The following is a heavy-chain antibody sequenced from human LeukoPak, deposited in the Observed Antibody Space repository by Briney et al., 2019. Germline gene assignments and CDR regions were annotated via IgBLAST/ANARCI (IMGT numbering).Heavy chain of an antibody. CDR2: MNPNSGNT. J-gene: IGHJ5*02. D-gene: IGHD2-2*01. V-gene: IGHV1-8*01. CDR1: GYTFTSYD. CDR3: ARLDYCSSTSCYGGWFDP. Sequence: ASVKVSCKASGYTFTSYDINWVRQATGQGLEWMGWMNPNSGNTGYAQKFQGRVTMTRNTSISTAYMELSSLRSEDTAVYYCARLDYCSSTSCYGGWFDPWGQGTLVTVSS.